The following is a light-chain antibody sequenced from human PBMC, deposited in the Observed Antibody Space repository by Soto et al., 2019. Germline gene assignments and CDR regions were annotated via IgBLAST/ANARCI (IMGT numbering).Light chain of an antibody. Sequence: QSVLTQPASVSGSPGQSITISWSGTSSHICAYDYVSWYQQPPGRAPKLIIYEVSHRFSGLSYRFSGSKSGNTASLTISGLQAEDEGDYYCTSFAPGRIYVFGSGTKVTVL. CDR2: EVS. CDR3: TSFAPGRIYV. V-gene: IGLV2-14*03. CDR1: SSHICAYDY. J-gene: IGLJ1*01.